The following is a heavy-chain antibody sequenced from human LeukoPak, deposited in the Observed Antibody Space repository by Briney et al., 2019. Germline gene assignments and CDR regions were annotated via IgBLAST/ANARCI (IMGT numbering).Heavy chain of an antibody. CDR1: GDSVSSNTVT. V-gene: IGHV6-1*01. Sequence: SQTLSLTCAITGDSVSSNTVTWIWIRQSPSRGLEWLGRTYYRSKWYNDYAVSVKSRITINPDTSKNQFSLHLNSVTPEDTAVYYCARVGRSGTDYEYWGQGTLVTVSS. CDR2: TYYRSKWYN. J-gene: IGHJ4*02. CDR3: ARVGRSGTDYEY. D-gene: IGHD1-26*01.